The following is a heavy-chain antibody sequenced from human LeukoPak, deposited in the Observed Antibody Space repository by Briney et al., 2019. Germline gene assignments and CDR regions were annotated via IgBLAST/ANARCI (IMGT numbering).Heavy chain of an antibody. V-gene: IGHV4-30-2*01. CDR1: GGSISSAGYY. CDR3: AAAYNNYFDY. Sequence: PSQTLSLTCTVSGGSISSAGYYWSWIRQPPGKGLEWIGYIYHSGSTYYNPSLKSRITLSVDRSKSQFSLNLSSVTAADTAVYYCAAAYNNYFDYWAQGTLVTVSS. CDR2: IYHSGST. J-gene: IGHJ4*02. D-gene: IGHD5-24*01.